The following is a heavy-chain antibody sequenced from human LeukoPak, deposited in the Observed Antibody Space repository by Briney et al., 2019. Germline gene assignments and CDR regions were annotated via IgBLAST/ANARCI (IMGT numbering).Heavy chain of an antibody. V-gene: IGHV1-18*01. CDR2: ISAYNGNT. CDR3: ARARASIAVAGTPHYYYYGMDV. Sequence: ASVKVSCKASGYSLTSYGISWVRQAPGQGLEWMGWISAYNGNTNYAQKFQGRVTMTTDTSTSTAYMELRSLRSDDTAVYYCARARASIAVAGTPHYYYYGMDVWGQGTTVTVSS. D-gene: IGHD6-19*01. CDR1: GYSLTSYG. J-gene: IGHJ6*02.